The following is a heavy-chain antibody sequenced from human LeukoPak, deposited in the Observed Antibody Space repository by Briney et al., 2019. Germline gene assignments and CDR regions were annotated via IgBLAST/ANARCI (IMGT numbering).Heavy chain of an antibody. V-gene: IGHV4-4*07. J-gene: IGHJ6*03. D-gene: IGHD3-22*01. CDR2: IYTSGST. Sequence: PSETLSLTCTVSGGSISSYYWSWIRQPAGKGLKWIGRIYTSGSTNYNPSLKSRVTMSVDTSKNQFSLKLSSVTAADTAVYYCARVILVSSGYYRQHYYYYYMDVWGKGTTVTVSS. CDR1: GGSISSYY. CDR3: ARVILVSSGYYRQHYYYYYMDV.